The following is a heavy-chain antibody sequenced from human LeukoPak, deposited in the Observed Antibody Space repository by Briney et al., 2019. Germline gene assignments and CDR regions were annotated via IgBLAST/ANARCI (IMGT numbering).Heavy chain of an antibody. CDR3: ARGHSSSPNWFDP. J-gene: IGHJ5*02. V-gene: IGHV3-7*04. Sequence: GGSLRLSCAASGFSFITYWMGWVRQAPGKGLEWVANIRHDGGETYYVGSVKGRFTISRDNAKNSLYLQMNSLRAEDTAVYYCARGHSSSPNWFDPWGQGTLVTVSS. CDR2: IRHDGGET. D-gene: IGHD6-13*01. CDR1: GFSFITYW.